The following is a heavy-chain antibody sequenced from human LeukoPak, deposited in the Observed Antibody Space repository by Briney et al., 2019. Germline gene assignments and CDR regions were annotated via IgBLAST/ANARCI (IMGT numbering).Heavy chain of an antibody. CDR2: ISGSGGST. V-gene: IGHV3-23*01. Sequence: PAGSLRLSCAASGFTFSSYAMSWLRQAPGQGLEWVSAISGSGGSTYYADSVKGRFTISRDNSKNTLYLQMNSLRAEDTAVYYCAKDGESDGDYVSDWGYFDYWGQGTLVTVSS. D-gene: IGHD4-17*01. CDR3: AKDGESDGDYVSDWGYFDY. CDR1: GFTFSSYA. J-gene: IGHJ4*02.